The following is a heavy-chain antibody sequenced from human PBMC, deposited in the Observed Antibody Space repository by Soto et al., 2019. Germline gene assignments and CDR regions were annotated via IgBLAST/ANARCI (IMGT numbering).Heavy chain of an antibody. Sequence: EVNLVESGGGLVKPGGSLRLSCAASGFSFEDAWMNWVRQAPGKGLEWVGRIKSIADGGATEYAAPVKGRFSISRDDSTLTLFLQMNSLQTEDTGVYYCTRRPIARDIGVGPLDFWGRGTLVTVSA. V-gene: IGHV3-15*07. J-gene: IGHJ4*02. D-gene: IGHD3-3*01. CDR2: IKSIADGGAT. CDR1: GFSFEDAW. CDR3: TRRPIARDIGVGPLDF.